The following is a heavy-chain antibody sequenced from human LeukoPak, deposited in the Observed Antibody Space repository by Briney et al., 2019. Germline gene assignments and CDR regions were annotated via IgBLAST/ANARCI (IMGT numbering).Heavy chain of an antibody. J-gene: IGHJ4*02. CDR1: GGTFSSYA. D-gene: IGHD3-22*01. CDR3: ARNTYYYDSSGYYGYFDY. Sequence: SVKVSCKASGGTFSSYAISWVRQAPGQGLEWMGGIIPIFGTANYAQKFQGRVTITADESTSTAYMELSSLRSEGTAVYYCARNTYYYDSSGYYGYFDYWGQGTLVTVSS. CDR2: IIPIFGTA. V-gene: IGHV1-69*01.